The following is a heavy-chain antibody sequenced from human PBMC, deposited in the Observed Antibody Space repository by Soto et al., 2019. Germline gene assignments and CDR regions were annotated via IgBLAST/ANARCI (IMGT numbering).Heavy chain of an antibody. CDR3: ARDPHKYSSSWYGDWFDP. J-gene: IGHJ5*02. D-gene: IGHD6-13*01. CDR2: ISAYNGNT. CDR1: GGTFSSYA. Sequence: ASVKVSCTASGGTFSSYAISWVRQAPGQGLEWMGWISAYNGNTNYAQKLQGRVTMATDTSTSTAYMELRSLRSDDTAVYYCARDPHKYSSSWYGDWFDPWGQGTLVTVSA. V-gene: IGHV1-18*01.